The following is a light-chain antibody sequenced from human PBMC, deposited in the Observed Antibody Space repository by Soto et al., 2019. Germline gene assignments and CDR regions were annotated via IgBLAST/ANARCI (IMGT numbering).Light chain of an antibody. CDR3: QQYNSYPLT. CDR1: HSISSW. J-gene: IGKJ1*01. V-gene: IGKV1-5*03. CDR2: RAS. Sequence: DIQMTQSPATLSGSVGDRWTITCRASHSISSWLAWYQQKPGKAPKLLIYRASSLESGVPSRFSGSGSGTEFTLTISSLQPDDFATYYCQQYNSYPLTFGQGTKVDI.